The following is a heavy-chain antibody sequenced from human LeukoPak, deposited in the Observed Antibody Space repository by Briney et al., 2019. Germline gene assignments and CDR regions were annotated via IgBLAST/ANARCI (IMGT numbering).Heavy chain of an antibody. Sequence: GESLKISCKGSGYNFNTYWVAWVRQLPGKGLEWMGIIRPMNSDVRYSPSFEGQVAISADRSINTAYLQWSSLTASDTAMYYCASRPFETTVVPWDFYWGQGTQVTVSS. D-gene: IGHD4-17*01. J-gene: IGHJ4*02. V-gene: IGHV5-51*01. CDR3: ASRPFETTVVPWDFY. CDR2: IRPMNSDV. CDR1: GYNFNTYW.